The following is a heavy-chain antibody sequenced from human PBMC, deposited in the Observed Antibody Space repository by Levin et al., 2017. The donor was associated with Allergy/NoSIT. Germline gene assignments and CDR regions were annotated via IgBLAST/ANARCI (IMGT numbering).Heavy chain of an antibody. D-gene: IGHD2-2*01. CDR1: GGTFNSYS. J-gene: IGHJ5*02. CDR3: AKEQYCSSSSCVNWFDP. CDR2: IIPILGII. V-gene: IGHV1-69*04. Sequence: SVKVSCKASGGTFNSYSITWVRQAPGQGLEWMGRIIPILGIINYAQKFQGRVTITADRFTSTAYVELSSLRSEDTAVYYCAKEQYCSSSSCVNWFDPWGQGTLVTVSS.